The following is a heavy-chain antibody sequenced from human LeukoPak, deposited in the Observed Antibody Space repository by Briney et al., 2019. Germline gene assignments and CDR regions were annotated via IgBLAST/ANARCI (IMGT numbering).Heavy chain of an antibody. CDR2: ISSSSSYI. CDR3: ATYSSLNRREFQY. Sequence: AGGSLRLSCAASGFTFSSYSMNWVHQAPGKGLEWASSISSSSSYIYYADSVKGRFTISRDNAKNSLYLQMNSLRAEDTAVYYCATYSSLNRREFQYWGQGTLLTVSS. J-gene: IGHJ1*01. D-gene: IGHD3-22*01. V-gene: IGHV3-21*01. CDR1: GFTFSSYS.